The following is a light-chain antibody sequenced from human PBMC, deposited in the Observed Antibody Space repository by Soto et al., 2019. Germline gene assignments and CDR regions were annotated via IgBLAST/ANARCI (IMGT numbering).Light chain of an antibody. CDR1: QSISNY. CDR3: QQSYSTPPGT. CDR2: DAS. V-gene: IGKV1-39*01. Sequence: IQMTQSPSSLSASVGDRVTMTCRASQSISNYSNWYQQKPGKAPNLLIYDASSLQSGVPSRFSGSGSGTDFTLTISSLQPEDFATYYCQQSYSTPPGTFGQGTKLEIK. J-gene: IGKJ2*01.